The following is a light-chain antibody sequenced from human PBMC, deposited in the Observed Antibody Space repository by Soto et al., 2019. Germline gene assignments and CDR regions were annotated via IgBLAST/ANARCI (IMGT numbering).Light chain of an antibody. Sequence: DIQMTQSPSTLSASVGDRVTITCRASQSISSWLAWYQQKPGKVPKLLIYKASTLESGVPSRFSGSGSGTQFTLTISSLKPDDFATYYCQQYDSSFTFGQGTKLEIK. CDR1: QSISSW. V-gene: IGKV1-5*03. CDR3: QQYDSSFT. CDR2: KAS. J-gene: IGKJ2*01.